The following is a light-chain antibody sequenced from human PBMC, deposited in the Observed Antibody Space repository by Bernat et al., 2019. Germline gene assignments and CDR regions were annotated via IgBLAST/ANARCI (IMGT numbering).Light chain of an antibody. Sequence: QSALTQPPSASGSPGQSVTISCTGTSSDIGGYNYVSWYQQHPGKAPKLIIYEVTQRPSGVPDRFSGSKSGNTASLTVSGLQPDDEADYYCGSYTGINNCVFGPGTKVTVL. J-gene: IGLJ1*01. CDR1: SSDIGGYNY. V-gene: IGLV2-8*01. CDR3: GSYTGINNCV. CDR2: EVT.